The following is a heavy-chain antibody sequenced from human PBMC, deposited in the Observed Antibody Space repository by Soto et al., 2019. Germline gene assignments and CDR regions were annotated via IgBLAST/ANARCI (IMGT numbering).Heavy chain of an antibody. V-gene: IGHV3-23*01. CDR1: GFTFSNYA. CDR3: AKDQGSSWYEIDY. J-gene: IGHJ4*02. CDR2: IRGSGGST. Sequence: EVQLLESGGGLVQPGGSLRLSCAASGFTFSNYAVTWVRQAPGKGLEWVSTIRGSGGSTYYADSVKGRFTISRDNSKNTLYLQMNSLRAEDTALYYCAKDQGSSWYEIDYWGQGTLVTVSS. D-gene: IGHD6-13*01.